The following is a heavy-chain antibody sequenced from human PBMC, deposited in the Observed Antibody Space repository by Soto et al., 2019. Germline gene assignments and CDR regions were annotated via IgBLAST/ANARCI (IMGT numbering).Heavy chain of an antibody. V-gene: IGHV3-7*01. CDR2: IKPDGSER. D-gene: IGHD3-22*01. Sequence: GGSLRLSCAASGFSFRSYWMSWVRQAPGKGLEWVANIKPDGSERFYVDSVKGRFTISRDNVKNSLSLQMNSLRAEDTAVYYCARGDYFYDRSGYFVDAFDIWGQGTMVTVSS. J-gene: IGHJ3*02. CDR3: ARGDYFYDRSGYFVDAFDI. CDR1: GFSFRSYW.